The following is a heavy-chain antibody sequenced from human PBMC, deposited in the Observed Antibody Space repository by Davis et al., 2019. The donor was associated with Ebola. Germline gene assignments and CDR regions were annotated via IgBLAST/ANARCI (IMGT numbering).Heavy chain of an antibody. J-gene: IGHJ4*02. CDR1: GYSFTSYW. V-gene: IGHV5-51*01. CDR3: ARYRKVAAHHFDY. CDR2: IYPGDSDT. D-gene: IGHD6-6*01. Sequence: GESLKIPCKGSGYSFTSYWIGRVRQMPGKGLEWMGIIYPGDSDTRYSPSFQGQVTISADKSISTAYLQWSSLKASDTAMYYCARYRKVAAHHFDYWGQGTLVTVSS.